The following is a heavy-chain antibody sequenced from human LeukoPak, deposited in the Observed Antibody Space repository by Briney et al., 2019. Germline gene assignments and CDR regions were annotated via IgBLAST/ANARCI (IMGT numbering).Heavy chain of an antibody. CDR1: GGSISSSSYY. D-gene: IGHD3-10*01. Sequence: SETLSLTCTVSGGSISSSSYYWGWIRQPPGKGLEWIGSIYYSGSTYYNPSLKSRVTISVDTSKNQFSLKLSSVTAADTAVYYCAKEDSDLNLYGSGSPGNYWGQGTLVTVSS. CDR3: AKEDSDLNLYGSGSPGNY. V-gene: IGHV4-39*07. CDR2: IYYSGST. J-gene: IGHJ4*02.